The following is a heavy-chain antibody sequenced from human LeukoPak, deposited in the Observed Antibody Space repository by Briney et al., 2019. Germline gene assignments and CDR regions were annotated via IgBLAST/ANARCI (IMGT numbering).Heavy chain of an antibody. CDR3: ARKLSRRDYGALDFEY. V-gene: IGHV1-18*01. Sequence: GASVNVSCTASGYTFTSYGISWVRQAPGQGLEWMGSISAYDGNTNYAQMLQGRDTMTTDTSTSTAYKELRSPRSDDTAVQYCARKLSRRDYGALDFEYWGQGTLVTVSS. D-gene: IGHD4-17*01. CDR1: GYTFTSYG. CDR2: ISAYDGNT. J-gene: IGHJ4*02.